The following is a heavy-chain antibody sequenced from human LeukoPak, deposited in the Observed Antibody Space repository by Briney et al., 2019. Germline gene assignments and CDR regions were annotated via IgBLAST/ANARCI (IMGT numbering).Heavy chain of an antibody. Sequence: PSETLSLTCTVSGGSISSYYWSWIRQPPGKGLEWIGYIYYSGSTNYNPSLKSRVTISVDTSKNQFSLKPSSVTAADTAVYYCARHNSSWYRRFWFDPWGQGTLVTVSS. D-gene: IGHD6-13*01. V-gene: IGHV4-59*08. CDR1: GGSISSYY. CDR3: ARHNSSWYRRFWFDP. J-gene: IGHJ5*02. CDR2: IYYSGST.